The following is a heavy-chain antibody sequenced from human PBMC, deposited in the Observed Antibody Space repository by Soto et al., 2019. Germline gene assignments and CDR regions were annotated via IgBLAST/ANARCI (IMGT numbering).Heavy chain of an antibody. D-gene: IGHD2-15*01. CDR1: GFTFSSHA. CDR2: ISAGSEGA. J-gene: IGHJ4*02. Sequence: EVQLLESGGGLIQPGGALRLSCAASGFTFSSHAMSWVRQAPGKGLEWVSSISAGSEGAYYADSVKGRFTISRANSNNTLYLQMNSLRTEDTAVYYCARDLWWYLHWGQGTPVTVSS. V-gene: IGHV3-23*01. CDR3: ARDLWWYLH.